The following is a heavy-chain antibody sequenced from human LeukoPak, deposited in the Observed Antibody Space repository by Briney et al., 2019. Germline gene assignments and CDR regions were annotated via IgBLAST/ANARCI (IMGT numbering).Heavy chain of an antibody. J-gene: IGHJ4*02. CDR3: ASAYCSGGSCYSGFDY. V-gene: IGHV5-51*01. D-gene: IGHD2-15*01. CDR2: IYPGDSDT. CDR1: GYSFTSYW. Sequence: GESLKISFQGSGYSFTSYWIGWVRQLPGKGLAWMGIIYPGDSDTRYSPSFQGQVTISADKSISTAYLQWSSLKASDTAMYYCASAYCSGGSCYSGFDYWGQGTLVTVSS.